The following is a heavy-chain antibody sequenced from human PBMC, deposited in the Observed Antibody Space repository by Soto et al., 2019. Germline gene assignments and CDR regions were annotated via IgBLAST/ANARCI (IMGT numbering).Heavy chain of an antibody. J-gene: IGHJ4*02. CDR1: GDSINSSHW. D-gene: IGHD3-3*02. CDR3: AACHFRSGPRTDTRLDY. CDR2: ISQSGST. Sequence: SETRSRTWAVSGDSINSSHWWNLFRQPPGKGLECIGQISQSGSTNYNPSLTSRVTISVDKSKNHFSLKVTSVTAADTAVYYFAACHFRSGPRTDTRLDYWGQGTLVTVS. V-gene: IGHV4-4*02.